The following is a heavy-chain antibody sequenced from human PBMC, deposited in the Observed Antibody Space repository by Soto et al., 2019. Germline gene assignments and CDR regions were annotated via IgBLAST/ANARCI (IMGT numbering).Heavy chain of an antibody. V-gene: IGHV4-59*01. J-gene: IGHJ4*02. D-gene: IGHD3-10*01. CDR3: AKTPRGLLLWFGEGHDPFDR. Sequence: SETLSLTCTASGGSMSSYYWNWIRQPPGKGLESIGYIYASGNTNYNPSFKSRVAISIDTSKRQISLNLTSVTAADTAIYYCAKTPRGLLLWFGEGHDPFDRWGQGTLVTVSS. CDR2: IYASGNT. CDR1: GGSMSSYY.